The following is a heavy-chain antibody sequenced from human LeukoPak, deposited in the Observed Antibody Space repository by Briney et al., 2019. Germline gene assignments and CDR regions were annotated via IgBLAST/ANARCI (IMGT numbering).Heavy chain of an antibody. CDR3: ARGSSGYLLYFDY. Sequence: SETLSLTCAVYGGSFSGYYWSWIRQSPGKGLEWIGEINHSGSTTYNPSLKSRVSISVDRSKNQFSLKLSSVTAADTAVYYCARGSSGYLLYFDYWGQGTLVTVSS. V-gene: IGHV4-34*01. CDR1: GGSFSGYY. D-gene: IGHD3-22*01. CDR2: INHSGST. J-gene: IGHJ4*02.